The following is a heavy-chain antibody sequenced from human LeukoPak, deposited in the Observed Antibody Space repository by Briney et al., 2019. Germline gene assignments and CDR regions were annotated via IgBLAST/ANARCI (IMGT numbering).Heavy chain of an antibody. D-gene: IGHD3-10*01. Sequence: PGGSLRLSCAASGFTFTSYSMHRVRQAPGKGLEWVSGISGSGLSTNNADSVKGRFTISRDNSKNTLHLQLNSLRVEDTAVYYCARDRGMVRGVIMTYYFDSWGQGTLVTVSS. CDR1: GFTFTSYS. J-gene: IGHJ4*02. CDR3: ARDRGMVRGVIMTYYFDS. V-gene: IGHV3-23*01. CDR2: ISGSGLST.